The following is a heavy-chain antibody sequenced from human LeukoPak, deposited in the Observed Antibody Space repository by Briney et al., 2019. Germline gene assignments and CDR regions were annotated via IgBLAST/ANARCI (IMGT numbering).Heavy chain of an antibody. V-gene: IGHV1-69*04. CDR1: GGTFSSYA. Sequence: SVKVSCKASGGTFSSYAITWVRQAPGQGLEWMGRIIPILGIANYAQKFQGRVTITADKSTSTAYMELSSLRSEGTAVYYCAYGEYYFDYWGQGTLVTVSS. J-gene: IGHJ4*02. CDR2: IIPILGIA. CDR3: AYGEYYFDY. D-gene: IGHD3-10*01.